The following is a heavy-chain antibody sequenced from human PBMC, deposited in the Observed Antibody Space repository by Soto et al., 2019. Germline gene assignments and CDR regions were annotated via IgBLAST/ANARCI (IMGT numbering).Heavy chain of an antibody. CDR3: ARGSTDSYPGSRIFDF. J-gene: IGHJ4*02. Sequence: EVQLVESGGGLIQPGGSLRLSCAASGFTLRSYEMNWVRQAPGEGLQWVSTITDTGGDAKYADSVRGRFVISRDNSKKTLYLQMTSLTAEDSAMYFCARGSTDSYPGSRIFDFWGRGTLVTVSS. CDR1: GFTLRSYE. D-gene: IGHD3-10*01. CDR2: ITDTGGDA. V-gene: IGHV3-23*04.